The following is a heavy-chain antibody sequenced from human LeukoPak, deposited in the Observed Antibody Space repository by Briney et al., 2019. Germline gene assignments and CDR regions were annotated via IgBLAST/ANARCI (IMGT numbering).Heavy chain of an antibody. CDR1: GGTFSSYA. V-gene: IGHV1-69*13. CDR2: IIPIFGTA. CDR3: ATERHIVGATTEFDY. D-gene: IGHD1-26*01. Sequence: SVKVSCKASGGTFSSYAISWVRQAPGQGLEWMGGIIPIFGTANYAQRFQGRVTITADESTSTAYMELSSLRSDDTAVYYCATERHIVGATTEFDYWGQGTLVTVSS. J-gene: IGHJ4*02.